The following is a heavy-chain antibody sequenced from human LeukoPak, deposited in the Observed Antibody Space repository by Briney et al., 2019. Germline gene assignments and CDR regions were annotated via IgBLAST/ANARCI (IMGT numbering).Heavy chain of an antibody. Sequence: SETLSLTCTVSGGSISSGSYCWSWIRQPAGKGLEWIGRFKTSGSTNYNASLTSRVTISVDMSKNQFSLKLSSVTAADTAVYYCARGIGSGSYWDWGQGTLVIVSS. D-gene: IGHD3-10*01. J-gene: IGHJ4*02. CDR1: GGSISSGSYC. CDR2: FKTSGST. V-gene: IGHV4-61*02. CDR3: ARGIGSGSYWD.